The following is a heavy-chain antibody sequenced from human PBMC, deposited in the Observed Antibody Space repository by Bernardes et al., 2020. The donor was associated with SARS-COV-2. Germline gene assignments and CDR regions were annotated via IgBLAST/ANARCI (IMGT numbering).Heavy chain of an antibody. CDR3: VGVTGSQYDGFDV. Sequence: ASVKVSCKASGYSFSDYYLHWVRQAPGQGPEWLGWIYPSSGRTEYAQNFKGRVTITRDTTISTGYMELSRLRFADTAVYYLVGVTGSQYDGFDVWGQGTTVTVSS. CDR2: IYPSSGRT. V-gene: IGHV1-2*02. J-gene: IGHJ3*01. CDR1: GYSFSDYY. D-gene: IGHD2-21*02.